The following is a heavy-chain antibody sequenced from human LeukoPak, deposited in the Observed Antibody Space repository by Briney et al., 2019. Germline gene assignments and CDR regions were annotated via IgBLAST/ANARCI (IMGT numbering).Heavy chain of an antibody. J-gene: IGHJ4*02. CDR1: GYTFTIYY. CDR3: ARDRAVAGTLFDY. V-gene: IGHV1-46*01. Sequence: ASVTVSCKASGYTFTIYYMHWVRQAPGQGLEWMGIINPSGGSTSYAQKFQGRVTMTRDTSTSTVYMELSSLRSEDTAVYYCARDRAVAGTLFDYWGQGTLVTVSS. CDR2: INPSGGST. D-gene: IGHD6-19*01.